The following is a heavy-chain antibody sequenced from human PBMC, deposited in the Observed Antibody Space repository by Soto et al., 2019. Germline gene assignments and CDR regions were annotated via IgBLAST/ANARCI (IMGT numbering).Heavy chain of an antibody. CDR1: VFTFTSSA. CDR2: IVVGSGNA. Sequence: GXSVKVSCKASVFTFTSSAVTWVRQARGQRLEWIGWIVVGSGNANYAQKFQERVTITRDMSTSTAYMELSSLRSEDTAVYYCAAPGKGVYATSMDVWGQGPTVTVSS. D-gene: IGHD2-8*01. CDR3: AAPGKGVYATSMDV. V-gene: IGHV1-58*01. J-gene: IGHJ6*02.